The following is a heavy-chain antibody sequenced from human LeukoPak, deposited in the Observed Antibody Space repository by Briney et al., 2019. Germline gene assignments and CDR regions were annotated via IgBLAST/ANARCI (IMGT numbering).Heavy chain of an antibody. CDR2: ISYDGSNK. Sequence: PGGSLRLSCAASGFTFSRFAMHWVRQAPGKGLEWVAVISYDGSNKYYADSVKGRFTISRDNSKNTLYLQMNSLRAEDTAVYYCAKDLQATVTTRALTPTWFDPWGQGTLVTVSS. D-gene: IGHD4-17*01. J-gene: IGHJ5*02. CDR3: AKDLQATVTTRALTPTWFDP. V-gene: IGHV3-30*18. CDR1: GFTFSRFA.